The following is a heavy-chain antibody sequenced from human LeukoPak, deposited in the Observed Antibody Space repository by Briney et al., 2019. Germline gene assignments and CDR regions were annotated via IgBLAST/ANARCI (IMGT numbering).Heavy chain of an antibody. CDR2: IISAGITT. CDR3: AADGEGAFLV. Sequence: GVSVRLSCAASGLTFHNTWMHWIRQAPGKGLVWVSRIISAGITTTYADSVKGRFTISRDNAKNTLYLQMNSLRADDTAVYYCAADGEGAFLVWGQGTMVT. J-gene: IGHJ3*01. V-gene: IGHV3-74*01. CDR1: GLTFHNTW.